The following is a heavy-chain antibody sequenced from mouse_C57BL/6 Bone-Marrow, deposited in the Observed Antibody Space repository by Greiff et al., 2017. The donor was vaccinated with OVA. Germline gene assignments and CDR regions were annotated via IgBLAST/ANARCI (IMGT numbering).Heavy chain of an antibody. CDR1: GYTFTSYW. D-gene: IGHD1-1*01. V-gene: IGHV1-53*01. Sequence: QVQLQQPGTELVKPGASVKLSCKASGYTFTSYWMHWVKQRPGQGLEWIGNINPSNGGTNYNEKFKSKATLTVVKSSSTAYMQLSSLTSEDSAVYYCARTHYYGSSHYAMDYWGQGTSVTVSS. CDR2: INPSNGGT. CDR3: ARTHYYGSSHYAMDY. J-gene: IGHJ4*01.